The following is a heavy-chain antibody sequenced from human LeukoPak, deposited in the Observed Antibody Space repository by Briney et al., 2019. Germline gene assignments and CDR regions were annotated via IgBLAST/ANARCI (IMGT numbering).Heavy chain of an antibody. CDR3: ASSPRAKIAVADYYFDY. Sequence: SETLSLTCTVSGGSISSSSYYWGWIRQPPGKGLEWIGSIYYSGSTYYNPSLKSRVTISVDTSKNQFSLKLSSVTAADTAVYYCASSPRAKIAVADYYFDYWGQGTLVTVSS. D-gene: IGHD6-19*01. CDR1: GGSISSSSYY. CDR2: IYYSGST. V-gene: IGHV4-39*07. J-gene: IGHJ4*02.